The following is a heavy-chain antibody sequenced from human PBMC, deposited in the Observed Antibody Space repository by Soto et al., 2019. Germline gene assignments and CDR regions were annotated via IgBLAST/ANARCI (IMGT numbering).Heavy chain of an antibody. Sequence: QLQLQESGPGHVKPSETLALTCSVSGASITTSSYYWAWIRQPPGKGLEGVGSIYHSGRTYYNPSLKRRVTLSVDMSDNQFSLRLTSVSAADTAVYYCALLRLGPDYFDFWSPGTLVTVSS. CDR3: ALLRLGPDYFDF. CDR2: IYHSGRT. V-gene: IGHV4-39*07. CDR1: GASITTSSYY. J-gene: IGHJ4*02. D-gene: IGHD7-27*01.